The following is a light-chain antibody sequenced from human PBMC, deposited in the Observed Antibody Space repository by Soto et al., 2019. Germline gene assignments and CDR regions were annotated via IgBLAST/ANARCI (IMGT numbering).Light chain of an antibody. V-gene: IGKV1-5*03. CDR3: QQYNTYP. CDR2: KTS. CDR1: PSLNSW. Sequence: DIWMTQSPSTLSASVGDRVSITCRASPSLNSWLAWYQQKPRKAPKLLIYKTSTLKSGVPSRFSDSGSGTELTHASSNLHPDENATYYWQQYNTYPVAQGTKQHIK. J-gene: IGKJ2*01.